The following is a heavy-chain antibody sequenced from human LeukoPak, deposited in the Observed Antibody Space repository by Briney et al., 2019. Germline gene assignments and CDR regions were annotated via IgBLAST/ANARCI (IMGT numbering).Heavy chain of an antibody. CDR2: IYYSWST. D-gene: IGHD1-1*01. CDR3: APGLLRLERLTHPPEPYYFDY. V-gene: IGHV4-59*01. J-gene: IGHJ4*02. Sequence: SETLSLTCTVSGGSISRYYWSWIRLPPGKGLEWIGYIYYSWSTNYNPSLKSRVTISVDSFKNQFSLKLRSVTTASLALSTCAPGLLRLERLTHPPEPYYFDYWGQGTLVTVSS. CDR1: GGSISRYY.